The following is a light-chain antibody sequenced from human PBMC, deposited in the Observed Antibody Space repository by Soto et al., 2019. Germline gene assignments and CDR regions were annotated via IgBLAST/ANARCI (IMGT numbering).Light chain of an antibody. CDR1: HDISTY. V-gene: IGKV1-33*01. CDR3: QQFEDFPRAII. J-gene: IGKJ5*01. CDR2: DAS. Sequence: DIEMTQSPSSLSASVGDRVTITCQASHDISTYLNWYQQKPGKAPKLLIYDASNLETGVPSRFSGSGSGTDFTFTISSLQPEDIATYYCQQFEDFPRAIIFGQGTRLEIK.